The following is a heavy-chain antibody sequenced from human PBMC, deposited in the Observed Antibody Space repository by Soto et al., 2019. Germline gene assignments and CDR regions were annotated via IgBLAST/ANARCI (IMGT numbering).Heavy chain of an antibody. J-gene: IGHJ6*03. Sequence: SETLSLTCAVYGGSFSGYYWSWIRQPPGKGLEWIGEINHSGSTNYNPSLKSRVTISVDTSKNQFPLKLSSVTAADTAVYYCARAGIVVVPAGVYYMAVRGKGTTVTVSS. D-gene: IGHD2-2*01. CDR3: ARAGIVVVPAGVYYMAV. CDR2: INHSGST. V-gene: IGHV4-34*01. CDR1: GGSFSGYY.